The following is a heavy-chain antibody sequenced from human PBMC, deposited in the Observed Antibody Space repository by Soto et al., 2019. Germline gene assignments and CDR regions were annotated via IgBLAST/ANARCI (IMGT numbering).Heavy chain of an antibody. D-gene: IGHD6-19*01. CDR3: AKDFDSYSSGRYGMDV. CDR1: VFTFISHA. Sequence: LRRSCADSVFTFISHAMSWVRQAPGTGLEWVSTISSGGDDTYAADSVKGRFTITRDNSKNTLYLQRNSLGAEDTVVYYVAKDFDSYSSGRYGMDVWGQGTTVTVSS. V-gene: IGHV3-23*01. CDR2: ISSGGDDT. J-gene: IGHJ6*02.